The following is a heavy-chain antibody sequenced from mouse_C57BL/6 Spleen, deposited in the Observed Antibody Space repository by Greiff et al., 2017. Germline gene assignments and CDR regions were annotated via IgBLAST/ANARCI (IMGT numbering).Heavy chain of an antibody. J-gene: IGHJ1*03. CDR1: GFTFSDYY. CDR3: SRRIYYGNHWYFDV. D-gene: IGHD2-1*01. V-gene: IGHV5-12*01. CDR2: ISNGGGST. Sequence: EVKVVESGGGLVQPGGSLKLSCAASGFTFSDYYMYWVRQTPEKRLEWVAYISNGGGSTYYPDTVKGRFTISRDNAKNTLYLQMSRLKSEDTAMYYCSRRIYYGNHWYFDVWGTGTTVTVSS.